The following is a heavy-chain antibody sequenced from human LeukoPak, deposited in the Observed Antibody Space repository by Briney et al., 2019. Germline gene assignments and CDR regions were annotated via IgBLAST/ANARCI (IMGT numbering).Heavy chain of an antibody. V-gene: IGHV4-59*08. J-gene: IGHJ4*02. D-gene: IGHD2-8*02. CDR1: GGSISNFH. CDR3: ARHPFSDTGGLDY. CDR2: IFNSGST. Sequence: PSETLSLTCTVSGGSISNFHLTWIRQPPGKGLEWMGYIFNSGSTHYNPSLKSRVTISMDTSKKQFSLKLNSVTAADTAMCYCARHPFSDTGGLDYWGQGTLVTVSS.